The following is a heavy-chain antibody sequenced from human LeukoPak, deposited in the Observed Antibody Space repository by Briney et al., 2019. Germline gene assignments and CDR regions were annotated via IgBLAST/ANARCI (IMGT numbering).Heavy chain of an antibody. J-gene: IGHJ6*02. CDR3: ARGSRITMVRGLDGMDV. Sequence: SETLPLTCAVYGGSFSGYYWSWIRQPPGKGLEWIGEINHSGSTNYNPSLKSRVTISVDTSKNQFSLKLSSVTAADTAVYYCARGSRITMVRGLDGMDVWGQGTTVTVSS. V-gene: IGHV4-34*01. CDR2: INHSGST. CDR1: GGSFSGYY. D-gene: IGHD3-10*01.